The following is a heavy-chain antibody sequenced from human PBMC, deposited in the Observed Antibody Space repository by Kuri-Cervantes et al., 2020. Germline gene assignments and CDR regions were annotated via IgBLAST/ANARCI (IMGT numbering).Heavy chain of an antibody. CDR1: GFTFGDYA. CDR3: ARDRRAAAGTFFY. V-gene: IGHV3-49*03. J-gene: IGHJ4*02. D-gene: IGHD6-13*01. CDR2: IRGKAYGGTT. Sequence: GESLKISCTASGFTFGDYAMSWFRQAPGKGLEWVGFIRGKAYGGTTEYAASVKGRFTISRDDSKSIAYLQMNSLKTEDTAVYYCARDRRAAAGTFFYWGQGTLVTVSS.